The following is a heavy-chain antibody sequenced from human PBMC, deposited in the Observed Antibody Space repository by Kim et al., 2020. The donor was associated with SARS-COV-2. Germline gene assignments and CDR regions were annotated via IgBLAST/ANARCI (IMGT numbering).Heavy chain of an antibody. CDR1: GFTFTFYS. CDR2: INRSGGST. D-gene: IGHD3-16*01. J-gene: IGHJ4*02. Sequence: ASVKVSCKTSGFTFTFYSMHWVRQAPGQGLEWMGMINRSGGSTNFAQMFQGRVTITGDTSTNTVYMELCSLRSDDTAVYYCAREGGDWGQVTIVSVSS. CDR3: AREGGD. V-gene: IGHV1-46*01.